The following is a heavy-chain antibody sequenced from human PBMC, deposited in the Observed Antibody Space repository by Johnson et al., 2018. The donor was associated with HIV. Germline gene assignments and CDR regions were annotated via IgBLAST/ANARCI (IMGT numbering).Heavy chain of an antibody. CDR1: GFTFSTYA. D-gene: IGHD3-22*01. J-gene: IGHJ3*02. Sequence: VQLVESGGGVVQPGRSLRLSCAASGFTFSTYAMTWVRQAPGKGLEWVSAIGGRGGSTYFTDSVRGRFTISRDNSRNTLFIQMNSLRAEDTAMYFCVRRFYDSSAFDIWGQGTMVTVSS. CDR3: VRRFYDSSAFDI. V-gene: IGHV3-23*04. CDR2: IGGRGGST.